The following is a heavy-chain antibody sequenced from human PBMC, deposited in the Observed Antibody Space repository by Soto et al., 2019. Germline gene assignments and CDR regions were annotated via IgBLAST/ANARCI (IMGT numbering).Heavy chain of an antibody. CDR2: VSGSGETT. CDR1: GFTFSIYA. CDR3: AKDPGETKNWYFDL. V-gene: IGHV3-23*01. Sequence: GGSLKLSCAASGFTFSIYAMTWVRQAPGKGLEWISTVSGSGETTYYAHSVKGRFTISRDNSRKTQYLQMNSLRAEDTAVYYCAKDPGETKNWYFDLWGRGTLVTVSS. J-gene: IGHJ2*01.